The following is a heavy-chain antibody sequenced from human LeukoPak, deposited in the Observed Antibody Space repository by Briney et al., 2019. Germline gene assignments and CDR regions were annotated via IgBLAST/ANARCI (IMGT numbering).Heavy chain of an antibody. J-gene: IGHJ5*02. CDR3: AKSRWGYYDCGES. V-gene: IGHV1-18*01. D-gene: IGHD3-22*01. Sequence: ASVKVSCKASGYTFTNFGISWVRQAPGQGLEWMGWITPYNGNTNYAQKLQGRVTLTTDTSTSTAYMELSSLRSEDTAVYYCAKSRWGYYDCGESWGQGTLVTVSS. CDR1: GYTFTNFG. CDR2: ITPYNGNT.